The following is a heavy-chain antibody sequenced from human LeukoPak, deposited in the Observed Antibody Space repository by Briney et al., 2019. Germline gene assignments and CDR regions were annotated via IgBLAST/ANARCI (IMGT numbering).Heavy chain of an antibody. Sequence: SETLSLTCTVSGGSLSSYYWGWIRQPPGKGLEWIGYIYYSGSTNYNPSLKTRVTISVDTSKNQFSLKLSSVTAADTAVYYCARDKRVFDKRGKYNWFDPWGQGTLVTVSS. CDR3: ARDKRVFDKRGKYNWFDP. CDR2: IYYSGST. J-gene: IGHJ5*02. D-gene: IGHD7-27*01. V-gene: IGHV4-59*01. CDR1: GGSLSSYY.